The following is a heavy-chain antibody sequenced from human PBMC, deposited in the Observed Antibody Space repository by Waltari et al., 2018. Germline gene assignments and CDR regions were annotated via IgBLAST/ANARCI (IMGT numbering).Heavy chain of an antibody. J-gene: IGHJ3*02. CDR1: GFTFGAYA. Sequence: EVQLVESGGGLVQPGRSLRLSCTASGFTFGAYAVTWVRQAPGKGLEWVGFIRSKVYRGTTEYAASVKGRFTISRDDSKSIAYLQMNSLKTDDTAVYYCTRDPRDGYNSDAFDIWGQGTMVTVSS. D-gene: IGHD5-12*01. V-gene: IGHV3-49*04. CDR3: TRDPRDGYNSDAFDI. CDR2: IRSKVYRGTT.